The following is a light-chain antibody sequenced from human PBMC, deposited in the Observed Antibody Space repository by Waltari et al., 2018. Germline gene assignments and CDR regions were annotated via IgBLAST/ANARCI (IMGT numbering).Light chain of an antibody. J-gene: IGLJ1*01. CDR1: SSAVGGFNY. V-gene: IGLV2-14*01. Sequence: QSALTQPASVSGSPGQSITLSCTGTSSAVGGFNYVSWYQQYPGKAPKLMIFEVSNRPSGVSNRFSGSKSGNTASLTISGLQAEDEADYYCSSFTSSSVYVFGTGTKVTVL. CDR2: EVS. CDR3: SSFTSSSVYV.